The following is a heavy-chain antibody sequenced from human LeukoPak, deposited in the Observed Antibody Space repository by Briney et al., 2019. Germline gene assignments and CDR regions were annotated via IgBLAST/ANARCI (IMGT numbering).Heavy chain of an antibody. CDR1: GYTFTSYA. J-gene: IGHJ4*02. Sequence: ASVTVSFKSSGYTFTSYAMNWVRQAPGQGLEWMGWINTNTGNPTYAQGFTGRFVFSLDTSVSTAYLQISSLKAEDTAVYYCARRSVIYGSGSWFGYWGQGTLVTVSS. V-gene: IGHV7-4-1*02. D-gene: IGHD3-10*01. CDR2: INTNTGNP. CDR3: ARRSVIYGSGSWFGY.